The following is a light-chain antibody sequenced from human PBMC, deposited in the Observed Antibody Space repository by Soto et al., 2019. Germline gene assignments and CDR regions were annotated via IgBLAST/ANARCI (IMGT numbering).Light chain of an antibody. Sequence: EIVLTQSPATLSLSPGERAILSCRASQSVSSYLAWYQQKPGQAPRLLIYAASNRATGIPSRFSGSGFRTDFTLTISSLEPEDFATYYCQQSYSTPITFGQGTRLEIK. J-gene: IGKJ5*01. CDR2: AAS. CDR1: QSVSSY. V-gene: IGKV3-11*01. CDR3: QQSYSTPIT.